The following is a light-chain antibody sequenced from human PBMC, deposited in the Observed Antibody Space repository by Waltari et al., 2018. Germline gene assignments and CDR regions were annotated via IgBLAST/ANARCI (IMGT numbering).Light chain of an antibody. V-gene: IGKV2D-29*02. CDR1: QSLLHSNGNTY. Sequence: DIVMTQTPLSLSVTPGEPASISCRSSQSLLHSNGNTYLHWYLQKPGQSPRLLIYKVTNRESGVPDRFSGSGSGTDFTLKINRVEPEDVGIYYCMQSTKDPRAFGQGTKVEIE. CDR3: MQSTKDPRA. J-gene: IGKJ1*01. CDR2: KVT.